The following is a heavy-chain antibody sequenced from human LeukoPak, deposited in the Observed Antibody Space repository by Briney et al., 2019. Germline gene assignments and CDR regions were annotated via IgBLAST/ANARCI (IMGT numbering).Heavy chain of an antibody. CDR2: IKQDGNEK. CDR1: GFTFSSYW. J-gene: IGHJ5*01. CDR3: AKEGAYPIITYDS. Sequence: GESLRLSCAASGFTFSSYWMNWVRQAPGKGLEWVANIKQDGNEKHYEDSVKGRFSISRDNAKNSLYLQMDSLRAEDTAVYYCAKEGAYPIITYDSWGQGALVTVSS. V-gene: IGHV3-7*01. D-gene: IGHD3-10*01.